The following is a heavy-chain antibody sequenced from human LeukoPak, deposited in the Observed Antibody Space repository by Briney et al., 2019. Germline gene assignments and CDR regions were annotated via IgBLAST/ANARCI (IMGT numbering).Heavy chain of an antibody. CDR3: ARAGYSSSHYAFDI. Sequence: SETLSLTCTVSGGSISGSHYYWGWIRQPPGKGLEWIGTMYYSGSTYYNPSLKSRVTISVDTSKNQFSLKLSSVTAADTAVYYYARAGYSSSHYAFDIWGQGTMVTVSS. CDR1: GGSISGSHYY. D-gene: IGHD6-13*01. J-gene: IGHJ3*02. V-gene: IGHV4-39*07. CDR2: MYYSGST.